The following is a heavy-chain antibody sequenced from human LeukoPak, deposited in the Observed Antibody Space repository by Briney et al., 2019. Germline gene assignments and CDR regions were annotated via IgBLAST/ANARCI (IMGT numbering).Heavy chain of an antibody. Sequence: GGSLRLSCAASGFTFTNAWMYWVRQAPGKGLDWVSYISSRSFTIYYADSVKGRFTISRDNAKNSLYLEMNSLRDEDTAVYYCARSVIAVAGYDAFDIWGQGTVVTVSS. V-gene: IGHV3-48*02. CDR3: ARSVIAVAGYDAFDI. CDR2: ISSRSFTI. CDR1: GFTFTNAW. J-gene: IGHJ3*02. D-gene: IGHD6-19*01.